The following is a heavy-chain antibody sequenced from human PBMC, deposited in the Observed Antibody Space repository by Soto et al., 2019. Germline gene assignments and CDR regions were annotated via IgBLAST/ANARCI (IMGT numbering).Heavy chain of an antibody. CDR2: SYFSGNT. CDR1: GGSISSGGYC. CDR3: ARDPQYTDSSGYYVSSGNSDY. D-gene: IGHD3-22*01. Sequence: SETLSLTCTVSGGSISSGGYCWNWIRQHPGKGLEWIGYSYFSGNTYYNPSLKSRVTISVDTSKNQFSLRLSSVTAADTAVYYCARDPQYTDSSGYYVSSGNSDYWGQGILVTVSS. J-gene: IGHJ4*02. V-gene: IGHV4-31*03.